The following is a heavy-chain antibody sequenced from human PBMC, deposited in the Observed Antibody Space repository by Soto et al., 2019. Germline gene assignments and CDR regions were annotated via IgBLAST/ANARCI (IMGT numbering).Heavy chain of an antibody. CDR3: AKGGIFGVVIKE. CDR1: GFNFSKYA. CDR2: IGGSGSGT. Sequence: EVQLLESGGGLVQPGGSLRLSCAASGFNFSKYAMSWVRQAPGKGLEWVAAIGGSGSGTYYADSVKGRFAISRNNSNNPVFLQLNSLRAEDTAVYYCAKGGIFGVVIKEWGQGTLVTVSS. D-gene: IGHD3-3*01. V-gene: IGHV3-23*01. J-gene: IGHJ4*02.